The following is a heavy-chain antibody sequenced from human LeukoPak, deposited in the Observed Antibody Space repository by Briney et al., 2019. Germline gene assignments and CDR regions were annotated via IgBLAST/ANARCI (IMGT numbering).Heavy chain of an antibody. D-gene: IGHD3-22*01. CDR3: AGTSRYYYDSSGYPHFDY. CDR1: GFTFSDYY. CDR2: ISSSGSTI. V-gene: IGHV3-11*01. Sequence: GGSLRLSCAASGFTFSDYYMSWIRQAPGKGLEWVSYISSSGSTIYYADSVKGRFTISRDNAKNSLYLQMNSLRAEDTAVYYCAGTSRYYYDSSGYPHFDYWGQGTLVTVSS. J-gene: IGHJ4*02.